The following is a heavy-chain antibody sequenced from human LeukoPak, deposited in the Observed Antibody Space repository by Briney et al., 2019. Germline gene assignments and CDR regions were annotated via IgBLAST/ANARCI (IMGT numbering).Heavy chain of an antibody. V-gene: IGHV2-5*02. D-gene: IGHD3-10*01. Sequence: SGPTLVNPTQTLTLTCTFSGFSLSTSGVGVGWIRQPPGKALESLALIYWDDDKRYSPSLKSRLTITKDTSKNQVVLTMTNMDPVDTATYYCGRHYGSGSYYNPIDYWGQGTLVTVSS. J-gene: IGHJ4*02. CDR3: GRHYGSGSYYNPIDY. CDR2: IYWDDDK. CDR1: GFSLSTSGVG.